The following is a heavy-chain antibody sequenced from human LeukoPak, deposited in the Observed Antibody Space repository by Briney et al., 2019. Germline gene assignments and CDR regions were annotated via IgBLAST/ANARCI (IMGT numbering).Heavy chain of an antibody. D-gene: IGHD6-19*01. CDR3: AKVEGGAVAGYYFDY. CDR1: GFTFSSYE. Sequence: GGSLRLSCAASGFTFSSYEMNWVRQAPGKGLEWVSYISSSGSTIYYADSVKGRFTISRDNSKNTLYLQMNSLRAEDTAVYYCAKVEGGAVAGYYFDYWGQGTLVTVSS. CDR2: ISSSGSTI. V-gene: IGHV3-48*03. J-gene: IGHJ4*02.